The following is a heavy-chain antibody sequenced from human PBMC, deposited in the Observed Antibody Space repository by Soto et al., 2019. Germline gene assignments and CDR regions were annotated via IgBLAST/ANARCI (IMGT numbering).Heavy chain of an antibody. CDR1: GGSLSRAAYC. CDR2: IYDGGTT. Sequence: SQTLSLSCSGSGGSLSRAAYCWSGIRQATDKGLEWIGHIYDGGTTYSSPSLKGRVTISADTSETQFSLKLSSVSAADTAVYYCARGPSGDKIDYWGQGIQVT. J-gene: IGHJ4*02. CDR3: ARGPSGDKIDY. D-gene: IGHD7-27*01. V-gene: IGHV4-30-4*01.